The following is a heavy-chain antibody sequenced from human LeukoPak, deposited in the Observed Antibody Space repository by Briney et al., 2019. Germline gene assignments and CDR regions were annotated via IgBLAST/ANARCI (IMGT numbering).Heavy chain of an antibody. D-gene: IGHD3-22*01. CDR2: IHHSGST. J-gene: IGHJ3*02. CDR3: ARGPYSYDSSGAFDI. Sequence: PSGTLSLTCAVSGGSISSCNWWRWVRQPPGKGLEWIGEIHHSGSTNYNPSLKSRVTISVDKSRNQFSLKLSSVTAADTAVYYCARGPYSYDSSGAFDIWGQGTMVTVSS. CDR1: GGSISSCNW. V-gene: IGHV4-4*02.